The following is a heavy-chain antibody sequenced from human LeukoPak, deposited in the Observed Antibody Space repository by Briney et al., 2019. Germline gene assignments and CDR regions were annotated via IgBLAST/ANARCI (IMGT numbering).Heavy chain of an antibody. CDR2: IYHSGST. CDR1: HYSISSNYY. J-gene: IGHJ4*02. V-gene: IGHV4-38-2*02. D-gene: IGHD3-22*01. Sequence: SETLSHTCTVSHYSISSNYYWGWIRQPPGKGLEWIGSIYHSGSTYYNPSLKSRVTISVDTSKNQFSLKLTSVTAADTAVYYCARSSGYMSYWGQGTLVTVSS. CDR3: ARSSGYMSY.